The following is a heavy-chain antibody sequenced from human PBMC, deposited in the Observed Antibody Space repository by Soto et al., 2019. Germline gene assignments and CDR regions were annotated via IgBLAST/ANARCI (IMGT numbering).Heavy chain of an antibody. CDR3: ARRPLGYCSGGSCYRGAFDI. V-gene: IGHV4-59*01. CDR1: GGSISNYY. J-gene: IGHJ3*02. CDR2: IYYSGST. Sequence: PSETLSLTCTVSGGSISNYYWSWIRQPPGKGLEWIGYIYYSGSTNYNPSLKSRVTISVDTSKNQFSLKLSSVTAADTAVYYCARRPLGYCSGGSCYRGAFDIWGQGTMVTVSS. D-gene: IGHD2-15*01.